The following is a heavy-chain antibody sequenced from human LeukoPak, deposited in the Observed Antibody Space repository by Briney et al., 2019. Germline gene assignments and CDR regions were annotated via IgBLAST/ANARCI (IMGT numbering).Heavy chain of an antibody. D-gene: IGHD3-10*01. CDR1: GFTFSSYG. CDR2: IRYDGSNK. V-gene: IGHV3-30*02. Sequence: PGGSLRLSCAASGFTFSSYGMHWVRQAPGKGLEWVAFIRYDGSNKYYADSVKGRFTISRDNSKNTLYLQMNSLRAEDTAVYYCAKDAVSYYYGSGSSAFDYWGQGTLVTVSS. CDR3: AKDAVSYYYGSGSSAFDY. J-gene: IGHJ4*02.